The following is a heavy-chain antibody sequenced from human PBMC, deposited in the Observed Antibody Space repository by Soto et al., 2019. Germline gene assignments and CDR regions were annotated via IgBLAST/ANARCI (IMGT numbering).Heavy chain of an antibody. D-gene: IGHD3-10*01. CDR2: IKQDGSEK. V-gene: IGHV3-7*01. J-gene: IGHJ3*02. CDR1: GFTFSSYW. CDR3: AREGAWWFGELLPNYDAFAI. Sequence: EVQLLESGGGLVQPGGSLILACAASGFTFSSYWMSWVRQAPGKGLEWVATIKQDGSEKYYVDSVKGRFTSSRDNAKNSLYMQMNSLRAEDSAVYYCAREGAWWFGELLPNYDAFAIWGHGTMVTVSS.